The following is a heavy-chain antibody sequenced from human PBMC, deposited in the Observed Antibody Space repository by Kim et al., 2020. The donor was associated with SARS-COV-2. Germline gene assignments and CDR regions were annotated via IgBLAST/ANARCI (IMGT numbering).Heavy chain of an antibody. J-gene: IGHJ4*02. Sequence: GGSLRLSCAASGFTFSSYAMSWVRQAPGKGLEWVSAISGSGGSTYYADSVKGRFTISRDNSKNTLYLQMNSLRAEDTAVYYCAKDIMITFGGETDYWGQGTLVTVSS. CDR3: AKDIMITFGGETDY. CDR2: ISGSGGST. CDR1: GFTFSSYA. V-gene: IGHV3-23*01. D-gene: IGHD3-16*01.